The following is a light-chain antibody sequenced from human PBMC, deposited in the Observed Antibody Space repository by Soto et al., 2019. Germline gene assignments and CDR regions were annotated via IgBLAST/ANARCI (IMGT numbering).Light chain of an antibody. CDR2: AAS. V-gene: IGKV1-27*01. J-gene: IGKJ5*01. CDR3: QNYDSAPIT. Sequence: DIQMTQSPSSLSASVGNRVSITCRASQGISNYLAWYQQKPGKAPKVLIYAASTLQPGVPSRFSGSGSGTDFTLTINSLQPDDLATYYCQNYDSAPITFGQGTRLEIK. CDR1: QGISNY.